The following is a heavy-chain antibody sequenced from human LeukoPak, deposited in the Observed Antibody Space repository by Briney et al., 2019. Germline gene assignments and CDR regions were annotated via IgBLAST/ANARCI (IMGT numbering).Heavy chain of an antibody. CDR1: GFPFSSYG. CDR3: AKDRNIVIIPAAIEGFDY. V-gene: IGHV3-33*06. D-gene: IGHD2-2*01. CDR2: IWNDGSKK. J-gene: IGHJ4*02. Sequence: GGSLRLSCAASGFPFSSYGMHWVRQAPGKGLEWVAVIWNDGSKKLYADSVKGRFTISRDNHKNVVFLQMNTLRVDDTAVYYCAKDRNIVIIPAAIEGFDYWGLGTLVTVPS.